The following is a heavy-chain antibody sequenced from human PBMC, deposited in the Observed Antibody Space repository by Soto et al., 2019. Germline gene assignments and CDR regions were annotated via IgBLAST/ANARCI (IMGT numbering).Heavy chain of an antibody. CDR2: ISYDGTTK. CDR3: ARDPCGDCCDWYFDL. D-gene: IGHD2-21*02. V-gene: IGHV3-30-3*01. Sequence: QAQLVESGGGVVQPGRSLTLSCAASGFTFSSFAIHWVRQAPGKGLEWVAAISYDGTTKFYADSVKGRYTISRDNSKNTLYLQMNSLRGEDTAVYYCARDPCGDCCDWYFDLWGHGTLVTVSS. J-gene: IGHJ2*01. CDR1: GFTFSSFA.